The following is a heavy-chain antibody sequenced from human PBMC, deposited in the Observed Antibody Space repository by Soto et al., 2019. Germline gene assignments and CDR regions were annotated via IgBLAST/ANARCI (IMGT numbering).Heavy chain of an antibody. CDR2: FDPEDGET. V-gene: IGHV1-24*01. D-gene: IGHD3-10*01. CDR1: GYTLTELS. J-gene: IGHJ6*02. Sequence: ASVKVSCKVSGYTLTELSMHWVRQAPGKGLEWMGGFDPEDGETIYAQKFQGRVTMTEDTSTDTAYMELSSLRSEDTAVYYCATDSGGRSRTYYYYGMDVWGQGTTVTVSS. CDR3: ATDSGGRSRTYYYYGMDV.